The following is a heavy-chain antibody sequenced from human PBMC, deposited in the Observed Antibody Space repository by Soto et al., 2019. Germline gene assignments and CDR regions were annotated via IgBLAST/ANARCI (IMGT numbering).Heavy chain of an antibody. CDR3: ARLGGYYQALDY. J-gene: IGHJ4*02. V-gene: IGHV4-31*11. Sequence: TLPLTCAVSGVSISSGGYYWSWIRQHPGKGLEWIGYIYYSGSTYYNPSLKSRVTISVDTSKNQFSLKLTSVTAADTAVYYCARLGGYYQALDYWGQGTLVTVSS. CDR1: GVSISSGGYY. D-gene: IGHD3-22*01. CDR2: IYYSGST.